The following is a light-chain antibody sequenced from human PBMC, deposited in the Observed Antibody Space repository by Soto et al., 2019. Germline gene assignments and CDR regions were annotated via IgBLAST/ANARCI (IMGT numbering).Light chain of an antibody. CDR2: DAS. V-gene: IGKV3-11*01. J-gene: IGKJ1*01. Sequence: EIVLTQSPATLSFSPGERATLSCRASQSVSGYLAWYQHKPGQAPRLLIYDASNRATGIPARFSGSGSGTDFTLTISSLQPDDFATYYCQQYNTYRAFGQGTKVDIK. CDR1: QSVSGY. CDR3: QQYNTYRA.